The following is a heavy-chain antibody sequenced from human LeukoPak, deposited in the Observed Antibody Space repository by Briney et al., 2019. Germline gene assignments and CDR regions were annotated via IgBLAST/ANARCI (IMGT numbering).Heavy chain of an antibody. V-gene: IGHV3-72*01. CDR1: GFTLSDYY. CDR3: ARAQSDSSGYYYVGDY. Sequence: GGSLRLSCAASGFTLSDYYMDWVRQAPGQGLEWVARTRKKAKGYTTEYATSVKGRFTISRDDSKNSVDLQMNSLITEDTAVYYCARAQSDSSGYYYVGDYWGQGTLVTVSS. D-gene: IGHD3-22*01. J-gene: IGHJ4*02. CDR2: TRKKAKGYTT.